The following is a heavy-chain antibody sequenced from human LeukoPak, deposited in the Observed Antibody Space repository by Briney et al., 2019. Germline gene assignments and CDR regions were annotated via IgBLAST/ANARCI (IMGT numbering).Heavy chain of an antibody. Sequence: KSSETLSLTCTVSGGSLSGFHWSWIRKPPGKGLEWIGHIHYSGSTDYNPSLKSRVTISVDTSKNQFSLKLSSVTAADTAVYYCTRHLDYYGSGSYEYWGQGTLVTVSS. CDR3: TRHLDYYGSGSYEY. D-gene: IGHD3-10*01. CDR2: IHYSGST. J-gene: IGHJ4*02. CDR1: GGSLSGFH. V-gene: IGHV4-59*08.